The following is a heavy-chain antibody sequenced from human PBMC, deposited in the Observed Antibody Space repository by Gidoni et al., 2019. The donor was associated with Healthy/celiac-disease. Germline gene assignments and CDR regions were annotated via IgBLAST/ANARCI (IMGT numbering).Heavy chain of an antibody. CDR3: ARDIYVGATVSGDAFDI. V-gene: IGHV3-72*01. J-gene: IGHJ3*02. Sequence: EVQLVESGGGLVQPGGSLRLSCAAPGFTFSDHYMNWVRQAPGKGLEWVGRTRNKANSYTTEYAASVKGRFTISRDDSKNSLYLQMNSLKTEDTAVYYCARDIYVGATVSGDAFDIWGQGTMVTVSS. D-gene: IGHD1-26*01. CDR2: TRNKANSYTT. CDR1: GFTFSDHY.